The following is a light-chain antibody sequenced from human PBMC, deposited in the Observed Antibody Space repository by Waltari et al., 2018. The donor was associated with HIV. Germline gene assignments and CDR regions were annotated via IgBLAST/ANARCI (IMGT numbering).Light chain of an antibody. J-gene: IGLJ2*01. CDR2: DVT. CDR1: SSDVGGYNY. V-gene: IGLV2-11*01. CDR3: CSYAGSYTSRV. Sequence: QSALTQPRSVSGSPGQSVTISCTGTSSDVGGYNYVSWYQQRPGKAPKLMIYDVTKRPSGVPDRFSGSKSGSTASLTISGLQAEDEADYYCCSYAGSYTSRVFGGGIKLTVL.